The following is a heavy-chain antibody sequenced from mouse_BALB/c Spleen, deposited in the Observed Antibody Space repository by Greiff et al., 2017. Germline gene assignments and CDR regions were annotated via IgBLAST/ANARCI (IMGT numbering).Heavy chain of an antibody. V-gene: IGHV1-54*01. CDR1: GYAFTNYL. D-gene: IGHD1-1*01. CDR3: ARFGGSSYDAMDY. Sequence: QVQLQQSGAELVRPGTSVKVSCKASGYAFTNYLIEWVKQRPGQGLEWIGVINPGSGGTNYNEKFKGKATLTADKSSSTAYMQLSSLTSDDSAVYFCARFGGSSYDAMDYWGQGTSVTVSA. CDR2: INPGSGGT. J-gene: IGHJ4*01.